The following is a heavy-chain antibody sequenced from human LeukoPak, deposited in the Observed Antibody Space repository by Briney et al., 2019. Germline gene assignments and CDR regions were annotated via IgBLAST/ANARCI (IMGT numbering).Heavy chain of an antibody. J-gene: IGHJ4*02. D-gene: IGHD4-23*01. CDR1: GFTFSSYA. CDR2: TASDESNT. CDR3: ARDLYDYGGNYFDY. Sequence: GGSLSLSCAASGFTFSSYAMHWVRQAPGKGLEWVALTASDESNTYYAEAVKGRFTISRDNSKNTLYLQMNSLRAEDTAVYYCARDLYDYGGNYFDYWGQGTLVTVSS. V-gene: IGHV3-30*01.